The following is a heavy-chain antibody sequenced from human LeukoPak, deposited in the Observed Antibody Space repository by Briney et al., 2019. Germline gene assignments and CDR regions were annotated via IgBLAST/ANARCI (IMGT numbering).Heavy chain of an antibody. V-gene: IGHV2-70*01. CDR2: SDWDDDK. Sequence: ESGXXLVNPTQTLTLTCTFSGFSLSTNGMCVSWIRQPPGKALEWLALSDWDDDKYYSASLKNRLTIARENAKNQVDHTMSNIDPVDTARYYCARRYCSGGSCYSEYDYFDYWGQGTLVTVSS. CDR1: GFSLSTNGMC. CDR3: ARRYCSGGSCYSEYDYFDY. J-gene: IGHJ4*02. D-gene: IGHD2-15*01.